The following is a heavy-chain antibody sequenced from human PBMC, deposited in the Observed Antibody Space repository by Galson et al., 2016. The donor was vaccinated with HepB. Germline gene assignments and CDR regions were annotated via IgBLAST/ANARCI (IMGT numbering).Heavy chain of an antibody. CDR2: IIPMFGIA. CDR3: ARAEDGFLEWLLEE. D-gene: IGHD3-3*01. V-gene: IGHV1-69*13. J-gene: IGHJ4*02. CDR1: GGTFSTYG. Sequence: SVKVSCKASGGTFSTYGLNWVRQAPGQGLEWMGGIIPMFGIANYAQTFQARVTITADESTSTVYMELSSLRSQDTAIYYCARAEDGFLEWLLEEWGQGTLVTVSS.